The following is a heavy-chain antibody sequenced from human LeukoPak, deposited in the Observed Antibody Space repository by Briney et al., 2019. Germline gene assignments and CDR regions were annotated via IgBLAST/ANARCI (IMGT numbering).Heavy chain of an antibody. CDR1: GYTFSNYG. J-gene: IGHJ4*02. CDR2: TSYNGNT. D-gene: IGHD6-19*01. CDR3: ARNSGSGWQALGY. Sequence: ASVKVSCKASGYTFSNYGISWVRQAPGLGLEWMGWTSYNGNTNYAQKFQDRVTMTTDTSTTTAYMELRSLESDDKGVDYCARNSGSGWQALGYWGQGTLVTVSS. V-gene: IGHV1-18*04.